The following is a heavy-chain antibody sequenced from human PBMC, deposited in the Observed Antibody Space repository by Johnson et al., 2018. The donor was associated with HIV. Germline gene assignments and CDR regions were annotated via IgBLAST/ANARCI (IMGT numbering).Heavy chain of an antibody. Sequence: VQLVESGGGVVRPGESLGLSCAASGFTFDEYDMSWVRQGPGKGLEWVSRINSDGSSRNYADSVKGRFTISRDNAKNTLYLQMNSLRAEDTAVYYCARVEWELDAFDYWGQGTMVTVSS. D-gene: IGHD1-26*01. V-gene: IGHV3-74*02. CDR3: ARVEWELDAFDY. J-gene: IGHJ3*01. CDR2: INSDGSSR. CDR1: GFTFDEYD.